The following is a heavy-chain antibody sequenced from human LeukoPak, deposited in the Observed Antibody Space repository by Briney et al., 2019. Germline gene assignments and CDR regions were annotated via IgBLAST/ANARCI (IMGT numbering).Heavy chain of an antibody. Sequence: ASVKVSCKASGYTFSDYYMHWVRQAPGQGLEWMGWVNPNSGGTNYAQKFQGRFTMTRDTSINTAYMEVSGLRSDDTAVYYCSRGAPTIAMTGTGLDYWGQGTPVAVSS. J-gene: IGHJ4*02. CDR2: VNPNSGGT. CDR1: GYTFSDYY. CDR3: SRGAPTIAMTGTGLDY. D-gene: IGHD6-19*01. V-gene: IGHV1-2*02.